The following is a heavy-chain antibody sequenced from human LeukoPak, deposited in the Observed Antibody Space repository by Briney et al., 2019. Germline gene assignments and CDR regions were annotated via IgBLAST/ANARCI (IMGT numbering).Heavy chain of an antibody. D-gene: IGHD6-13*01. CDR1: GFTFSSYT. CDR3: TIHIVGSSWDLDY. J-gene: IGHJ4*02. Sequence: GGSVRLSCAASGFTFSSYTMNWVRQAPGKGLEWVGRIKSKTDGGTTDYAAPVKGRFTISRDDSKNTLYLQMNSLKTEDTAVYYCTIHIVGSSWDLDYWGQGTLVTVSS. CDR2: IKSKTDGGTT. V-gene: IGHV3-15*01.